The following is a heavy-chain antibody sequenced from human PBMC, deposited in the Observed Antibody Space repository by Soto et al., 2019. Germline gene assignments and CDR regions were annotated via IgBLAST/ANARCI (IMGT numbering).Heavy chain of an antibody. V-gene: IGHV1-18*01. CDR2: IITYNANP. CDR3: ARDRHYASGGTNWFDP. D-gene: IGHD3-10*01. J-gene: IGHJ5*02. CDR1: GYTFTDYA. Sequence: QVQLVQSGAEVKKPGASVKVSCKASGYTFTDYAISWVRQAPGQGLEWMGWIITYNANPNYAQKLQGRVTMTKDTCTSTAYMELRSLRSDDTAVYYCARDRHYASGGTNWFDPWGQGTLVTVSS.